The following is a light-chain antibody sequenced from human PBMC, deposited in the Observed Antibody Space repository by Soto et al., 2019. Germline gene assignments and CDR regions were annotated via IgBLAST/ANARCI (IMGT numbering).Light chain of an antibody. CDR1: QSLSRY. V-gene: IGKV3-11*01. CDR3: QQRNYWPIT. CDR2: DAS. J-gene: IGKJ5*01. Sequence: EIVLTQSPATLSLSPGERSTLSCRASQSLSRYLAWYKHKPGQAPRILIYDASKRATGLPARFSGSGSGTDFTLTISSLQPEDFEVYYCQQRNYWPITFGQGTRLEI.